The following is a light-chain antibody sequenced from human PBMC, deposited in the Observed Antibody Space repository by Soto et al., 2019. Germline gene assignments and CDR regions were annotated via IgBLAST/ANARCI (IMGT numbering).Light chain of an antibody. V-gene: IGKV3-20*01. J-gene: IGKJ2*01. CDR3: QQYGSSPRYT. CDR2: GAS. CDR1: QRVSSSY. Sequence: EIVLTQSPGTLSLSPGERATLSCRASQRVSSSYLAWYQQKPGQAPRLLIYGASSRATGIPDRFSGSGSGTDFTLSISRLEPADFAAYYCQQYGSSPRYTFGQGTKLEIK.